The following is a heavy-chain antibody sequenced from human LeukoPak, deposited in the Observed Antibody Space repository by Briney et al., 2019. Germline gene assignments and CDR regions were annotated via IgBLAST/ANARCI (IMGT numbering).Heavy chain of an antibody. CDR2: IRYDGSNK. CDR3: AKAGAAGYSSSFGFFFDY. Sequence: PGGSLRLSCAASGFTFSSYGMHWVRQAPGKGLEWVAFIRYDGSNKYYADSVKGRFTISRDNSKNTLYLQMNSLRAEDTAVYYCAKAGAAGYSSSFGFFFDYWGQGTLVTVSS. J-gene: IGHJ4*02. CDR1: GFTFSSYG. D-gene: IGHD6-6*01. V-gene: IGHV3-30*02.